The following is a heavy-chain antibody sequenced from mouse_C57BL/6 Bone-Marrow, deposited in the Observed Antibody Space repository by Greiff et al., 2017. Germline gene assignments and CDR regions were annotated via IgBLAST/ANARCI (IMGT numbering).Heavy chain of an antibody. CDR2: ISYSGNT. CDR1: GYSITSDYA. CDR3: ARVYGGDFDY. J-gene: IGHJ2*01. D-gene: IGHD2-10*02. V-gene: IGHV3-2*02. Sequence: EVKLVESGPGLVKPSQSLSLICTVTGYSITSDYAWNWIRQFPGNNLEWMGFISYSGNTNYNPSLKSRISITRDTSKNQFFLHLNSLTTEDTATYYCARVYGGDFDYWGQGTTLTVSS.